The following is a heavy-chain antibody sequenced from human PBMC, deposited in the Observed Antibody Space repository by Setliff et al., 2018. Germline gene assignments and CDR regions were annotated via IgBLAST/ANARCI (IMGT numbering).Heavy chain of an antibody. D-gene: IGHD1-1*01. V-gene: IGHV4-59*11. CDR1: GASLTNRY. J-gene: IGHJ4*02. CDR3: ARDMGQPYYFES. Sequence: SETLSLTCTVSGASLTNRYWSWVRQPPGKGLEWIGYVYYTGNTNYNASLKSRVTISVDTSKRQFSLKLGSATAADTAVYYCARDMGQPYYFESWGLGTLVTVSS. CDR2: VYYTGNT.